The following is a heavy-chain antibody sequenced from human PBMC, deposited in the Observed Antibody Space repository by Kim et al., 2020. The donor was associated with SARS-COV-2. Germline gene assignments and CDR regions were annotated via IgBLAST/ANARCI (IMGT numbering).Heavy chain of an antibody. V-gene: IGHV4-34*01. CDR3: ARGRVGVVPSPILGLGHFLKYCYMDV. Sequence: SETLSLTCAVFGESFSEYYWTWVRRPPGKGLEWIGEINHSGSTNYNPSLKSRVTISSDTSKNQFSLKVTSLTAADTAEYYCARGRVGVVPSPILGLGHFLKYCYMDVWGRGATVTVSS. CDR1: GESFSEYY. CDR2: INHSGST. D-gene: IGHD2-2*01. J-gene: IGHJ6*03.